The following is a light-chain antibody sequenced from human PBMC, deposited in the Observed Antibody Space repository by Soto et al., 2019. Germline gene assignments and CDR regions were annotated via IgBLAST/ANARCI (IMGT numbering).Light chain of an antibody. CDR3: CPYTSSTPQYV. V-gene: IGLV2-14*01. J-gene: IGLJ1*01. CDR1: SSDVGGFNH. Sequence: QSALTQPASVSGSPGQSITISCSGTSSDVGGFNHVSWYQQHPDKAPKVMIYEVNNRPSGVSDRFYGSKSGNTASLTISGPQSEEEADYYCCPYTSSTPQYVFGPGTKVTAL. CDR2: EVN.